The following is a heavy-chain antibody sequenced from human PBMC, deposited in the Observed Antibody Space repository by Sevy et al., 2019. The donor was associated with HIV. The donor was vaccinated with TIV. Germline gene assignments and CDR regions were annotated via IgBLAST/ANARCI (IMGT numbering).Heavy chain of an antibody. D-gene: IGHD3-10*01. Sequence: GGSLRLSCAASGFTFSRYGMHWVRQAPGKGLEWVAFIRYDGSTKYYAESVKGRFIISRDNSKDTLYLQMNSLRGDDTSLYYCAKGLGMVQGALLSDDIWGQGTMVTVSS. V-gene: IGHV3-30*02. CDR2: IRYDGSTK. J-gene: IGHJ3*02. CDR1: GFTFSRYG. CDR3: AKGLGMVQGALLSDDI.